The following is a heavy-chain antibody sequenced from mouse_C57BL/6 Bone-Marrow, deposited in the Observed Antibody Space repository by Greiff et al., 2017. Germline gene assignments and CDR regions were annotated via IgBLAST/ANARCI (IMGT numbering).Heavy chain of an antibody. CDR2: IWSGGST. CDR1: GFSLTSYG. CDR3: ARKGVYYDYDGGFAY. J-gene: IGHJ3*01. Sequence: VKLQESGPGLVQPSQSLSITCTVSGFSLTSYGVHWVRQSPGKGLEWLGVIWSGGSTDYNAAFISRLSISKDNSKSQVFFKMNSLQADDTAIYYCARKGVYYDYDGGFAYWGQGTLVTVSA. D-gene: IGHD2-4*01. V-gene: IGHV2-2*01.